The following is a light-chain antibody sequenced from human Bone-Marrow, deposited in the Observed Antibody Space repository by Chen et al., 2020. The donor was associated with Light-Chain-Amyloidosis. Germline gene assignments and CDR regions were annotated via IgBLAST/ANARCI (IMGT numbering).Light chain of an antibody. CDR1: SSDIGGYNY. Sequence: QSALTQPASVSGSPGQPITISCTGTSSDIGGYNYVFWYQQHPARAPKLMIYDVTNRPSGFSHRFSGSKSGNTASLTIAGLQAEDDADYYCSSYATTREPLIFGGGTKLPGL. CDR2: DVT. CDR3: SSYATTREPLI. V-gene: IGLV2-14*03. J-gene: IGLJ2*01.